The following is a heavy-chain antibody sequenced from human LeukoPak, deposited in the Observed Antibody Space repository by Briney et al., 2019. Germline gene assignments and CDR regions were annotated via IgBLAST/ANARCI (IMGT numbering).Heavy chain of an antibody. CDR2: INPNSGGT. D-gene: IGHD3-22*01. V-gene: IGHV1-2*06. CDR3: ASAGSGSGYPDV. Sequence: GSVKVSCKASGYTFTGYYMHWVRQAPGQGLEWMGRINPNSGGTNYAQKFQGRVTMTRDTSISTAYMELSRLRSDDTAVYYCASAGSGSGYPDVWGQGTTVTVSS. CDR1: GYTFTGYY. J-gene: IGHJ6*02.